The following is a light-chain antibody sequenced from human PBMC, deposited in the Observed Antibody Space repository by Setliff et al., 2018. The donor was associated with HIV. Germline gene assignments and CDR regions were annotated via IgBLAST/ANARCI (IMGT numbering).Light chain of an antibody. CDR1: SSDVGGYDY. J-gene: IGLJ2*01. Sequence: QSALTQPASVSGSPGQSITISCTGTSSDVGGYDYVSWYQQHPGKVPKLMLYEVGNRPSGVSNRFSGSKSGNTASLTISGLQAEDEADYYCSSYTSSSTHAIFGGGTKVTVL. CDR2: EVG. CDR3: SSYTSSSTHAI. V-gene: IGLV2-14*01.